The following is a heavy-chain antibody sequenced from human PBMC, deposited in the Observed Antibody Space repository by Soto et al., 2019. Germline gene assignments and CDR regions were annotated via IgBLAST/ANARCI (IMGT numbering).Heavy chain of an antibody. V-gene: IGHV3-74*01. J-gene: IGHJ1*01. D-gene: IGHD3-10*01. CDR2: INSDGSST. CDR1: GFTFSSYW. CDR3: ARRGGPNYYGSGSYHEYFQH. Sequence: EVQLVESGGGLVQPGGSLRLSCAASGFTFSSYWMHWVRQAPGKGLVWVSRINSDGSSTSYADSVKGRFTISRDNAKNTLYLQMNSLRDEDTAVYYCARRGGPNYYGSGSYHEYFQHWGQGTLVTVSS.